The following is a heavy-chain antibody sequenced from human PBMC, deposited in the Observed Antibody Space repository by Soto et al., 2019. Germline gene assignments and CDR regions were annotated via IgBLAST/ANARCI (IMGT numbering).Heavy chain of an antibody. D-gene: IGHD2-21*02. CDR1: GFTFSSYS. Sequence: EVQLVESGGGLVKPGGSLRLSCAASGFTFSSYSMNWVRQAPGKGLEWVSSISSSSSYIYYADSVKGRFTISRDNAKNSLYLKMNSLRAEDTAVYYCARGGDFYYYYGMDVWGQGTTVTVSS. J-gene: IGHJ6*02. CDR2: ISSSSSYI. CDR3: ARGGDFYYYYGMDV. V-gene: IGHV3-21*01.